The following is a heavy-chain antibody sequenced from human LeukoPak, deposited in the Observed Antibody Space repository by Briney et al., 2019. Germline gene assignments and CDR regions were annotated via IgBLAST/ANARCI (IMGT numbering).Heavy chain of an antibody. V-gene: IGHV4-4*07. D-gene: IGHD3-10*01. CDR3: ARGGSQYFDL. J-gene: IGHJ2*01. Sequence: PSETLSLTCTVSGGSISSYYWSWIRQPAGKGLEWIGRIYTSGSTNYNPSLKSRVTISVDKSKDQFSLKLSSVTAADTAVYYCARGGSQYFDLWGRGTLVTVSS. CDR2: IYTSGST. CDR1: GGSISSYY.